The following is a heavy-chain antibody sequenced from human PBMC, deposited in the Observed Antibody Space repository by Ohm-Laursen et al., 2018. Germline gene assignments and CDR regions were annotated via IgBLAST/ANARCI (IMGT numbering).Heavy chain of an antibody. V-gene: IGHV1-69*01. CDR2: IIPIFGTA. J-gene: IGHJ6*02. CDR1: GGTFSSYA. Sequence: GSSVKVSCKASGGTFSSYAISWVRQAPGQGLEWMGGIIPIFGTANYAQKFQGRVTITADESTSTAYMELSSLRSEDTAVYYCARDPGFGYSYGTHERYYYGMDVWGQGTTVTVSS. D-gene: IGHD5-18*01. CDR3: ARDPGFGYSYGTHERYYYGMDV.